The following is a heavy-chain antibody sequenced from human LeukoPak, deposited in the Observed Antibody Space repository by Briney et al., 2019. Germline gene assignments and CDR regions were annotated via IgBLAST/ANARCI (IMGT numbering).Heavy chain of an antibody. Sequence: PSETLSLTCTVSGASISSNTYYWGWIRQPPGKGLESLVIYYSGGTYYNPSLKSRVTISVDTSKNQFSLKLSSVTAADSAVYFCARRFYNASSFDYWGQGTLVTVSS. CDR2: IYYSGGT. V-gene: IGHV4-39*01. CDR3: ARRFYNASSFDY. D-gene: IGHD3-3*01. CDR1: GASISSNTYY. J-gene: IGHJ4*02.